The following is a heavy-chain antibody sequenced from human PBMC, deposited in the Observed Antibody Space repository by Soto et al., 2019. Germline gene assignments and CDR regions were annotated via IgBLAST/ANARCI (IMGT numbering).Heavy chain of an antibody. Sequence: SETLSLTCTVSGGSISSYYWSWIRQPPGKGLEWIGYIYYSGSTNYNPSLKSRVTISVDTSKNQFSLKLSSVTAADTAVYYCARATPYSSGWYYFDYWGQGTLVTVSS. CDR3: ARATPYSSGWYYFDY. J-gene: IGHJ4*02. CDR2: IYYSGST. V-gene: IGHV4-59*01. CDR1: GGSISSYY. D-gene: IGHD6-19*01.